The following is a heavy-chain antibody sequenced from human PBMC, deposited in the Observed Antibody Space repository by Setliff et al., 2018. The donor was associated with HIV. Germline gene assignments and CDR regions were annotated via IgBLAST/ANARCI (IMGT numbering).Heavy chain of an antibody. CDR2: ISSGSTYI. CDR3: ARAPTGPYSGYDYDYYYYYYMDV. D-gene: IGHD5-12*01. CDR1: GFTFNSYS. V-gene: IGHV3-21*01. Sequence: GGSLRLSCAASGFTFNSYSMDWVRQAPGKGLEWVSSISSGSTYIYYVDSVKGRFTISRDNAKNSLYLQMKSLRAEDTAVYYCARAPTGPYSGYDYDYYYYYYMDVWGKGTTVTVSS. J-gene: IGHJ6*03.